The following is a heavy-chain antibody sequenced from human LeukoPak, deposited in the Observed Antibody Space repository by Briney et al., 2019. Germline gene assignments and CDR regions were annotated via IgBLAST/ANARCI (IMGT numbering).Heavy chain of an antibody. Sequence: PGGSLRLSCAASGFTFSNAWMSWVRQAPGKGLEWVGRIKSKTDGGTTDYAAPVKGRFTISRDDSKNTLFLQMNSLKTEDTAVYYCTTEGSGYYSDYFDYWGQGTLVTVSS. CDR3: TTEGSGYYSDYFDY. CDR2: IKSKTDGGTT. V-gene: IGHV3-15*01. J-gene: IGHJ4*02. D-gene: IGHD3-22*01. CDR1: GFTFSNAW.